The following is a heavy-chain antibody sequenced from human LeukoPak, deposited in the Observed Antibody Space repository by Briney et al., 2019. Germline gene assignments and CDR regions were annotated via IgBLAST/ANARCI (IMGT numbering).Heavy chain of an antibody. Sequence: ASVKVSCKASGYTFTDYYIHWVRQAPGQGLEWMGRINPNSGGTNYAQKFQGRVTMTRDTSITTVYMELSSLRSNDAAVYYCARVITVTPDYWGQGTLVTVSS. CDR1: GYTFTDYY. CDR2: INPNSGGT. J-gene: IGHJ4*02. D-gene: IGHD4-17*01. CDR3: ARVITVTPDY. V-gene: IGHV1-2*06.